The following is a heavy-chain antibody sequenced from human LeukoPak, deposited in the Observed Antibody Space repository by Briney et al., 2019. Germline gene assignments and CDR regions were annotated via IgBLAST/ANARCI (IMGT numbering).Heavy chain of an antibody. V-gene: IGHV3-30*18. D-gene: IGHD5-12*01. Sequence: QPGRSLRLSCAASGFTFSSYGMHWVRQAPGKGLEWVAVISYDGSNKYYADSVKGRFTIPRDNSKNTLYLQMSSLRAEDTAVYYCANQEGYDSYFQHWGQGTLVTVSS. CDR3: ANQEGYDSYFQH. CDR1: GFTFSSYG. CDR2: ISYDGSNK. J-gene: IGHJ1*01.